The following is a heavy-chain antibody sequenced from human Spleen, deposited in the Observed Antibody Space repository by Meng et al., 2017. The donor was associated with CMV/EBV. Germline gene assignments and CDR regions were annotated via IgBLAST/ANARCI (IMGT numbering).Heavy chain of an antibody. V-gene: IGHV6-1*01. D-gene: IGHD2-21*01. CDR3: ARDRAYSWRYDY. CDR1: GDSVSSNSAA. J-gene: IGHJ4*02. Sequence: SCDIFGDSVSSNSAAWNRIRQSPSRGLEWLGRTHYRFKWYNDYAVSVKSLITINADTSKNQFSLQLNSVAPEDTAVYYCARDRAYSWRYDYWGQGTLVTVSS. CDR2: THYRFKWYN.